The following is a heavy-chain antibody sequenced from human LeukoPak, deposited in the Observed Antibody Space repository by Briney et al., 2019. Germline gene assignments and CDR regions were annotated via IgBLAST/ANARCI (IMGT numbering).Heavy chain of an antibody. V-gene: IGHV1-8*01. CDR2: MNPNSGNT. D-gene: IGHD6-13*01. J-gene: IGHJ4*02. CDR1: GYTFTSYD. Sequence: ASVKVSCKASGYTFTSYDINWVRQATGQGLEWMGWMNPNSGNTGYAQKFQGRVTMTRNTSISTAYMELSSLRSEDTAVYYCARAGRARRDGIAGYWGQGTLVTVSS. CDR3: ARAGRARRDGIAGY.